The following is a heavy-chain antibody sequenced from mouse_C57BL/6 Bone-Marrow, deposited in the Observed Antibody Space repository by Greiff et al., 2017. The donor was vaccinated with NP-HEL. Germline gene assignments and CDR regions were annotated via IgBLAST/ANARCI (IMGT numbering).Heavy chain of an antibody. Sequence: VHLVESGAELARPGASVKMSCKASGYTFTSYTMHWVKQRPGQGLEWIGYINPSSGYTKYNQKFKDKATLTADKSSSTAYMQLSSLTSEDSAVYYCASPFYGLWYFDVWGTGTTVTVSS. J-gene: IGHJ1*03. CDR2: INPSSGYT. D-gene: IGHD1-1*01. CDR1: GYTFTSYT. CDR3: ASPFYGLWYFDV. V-gene: IGHV1-4*01.